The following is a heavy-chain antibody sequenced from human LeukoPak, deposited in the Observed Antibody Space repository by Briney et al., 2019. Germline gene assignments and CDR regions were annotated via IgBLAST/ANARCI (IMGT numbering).Heavy chain of an antibody. CDR3: ARTQGLYGVGAFDI. D-gene: IGHD4-17*01. J-gene: IGHJ3*02. V-gene: IGHV1-69*04. CDR2: IIPILGIA. CDR1: GGTFSSYA. Sequence: SVKVSCKASGGTFSSYAISWVRQAPGQGLEWMGRIIPILGIANYAQKFQGRVTITADKSTSTAYMELSSLRSEDTAVYYCARTQGLYGVGAFDIWGQGTMVTVSS.